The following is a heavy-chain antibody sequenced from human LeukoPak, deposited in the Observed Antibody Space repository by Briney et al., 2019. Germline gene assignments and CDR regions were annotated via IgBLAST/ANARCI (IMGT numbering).Heavy chain of an antibody. D-gene: IGHD3-22*01. CDR1: GYSISSGYY. J-gene: IGHJ4*02. CDR2: IYHSGST. Sequence: SETLSLTCTVSGYSISSGYYWGWIRQPPGKGLEWIGSIYHSGSTYCNPSLKSRVTISVDTSKNQFSLKLSSVTAADTAVYYCARAYDSSGYVFDYWGQGTLVTVSS. V-gene: IGHV4-38-2*02. CDR3: ARAYDSSGYVFDY.